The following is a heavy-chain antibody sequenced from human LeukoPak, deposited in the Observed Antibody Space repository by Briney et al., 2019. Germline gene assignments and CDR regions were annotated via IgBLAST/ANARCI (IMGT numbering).Heavy chain of an antibody. CDR3: AKDPSPYSYGTFDY. D-gene: IGHD5-18*01. CDR2: ISGSGSTT. V-gene: IGHV3-23*01. Sequence: GGSLRLSCAASGFTFSNYAMSWVRQAPGKGLEWVSAISGSGSTTYYADSVKGRFTISRDNSKNTLYPQMNSLRAEDTAVYYCAKDPSPYSYGTFDYWGQGTLVTVSS. CDR1: GFTFSNYA. J-gene: IGHJ4*02.